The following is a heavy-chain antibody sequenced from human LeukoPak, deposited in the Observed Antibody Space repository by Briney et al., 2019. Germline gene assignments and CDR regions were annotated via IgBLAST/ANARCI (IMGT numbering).Heavy chain of an antibody. V-gene: IGHV4-59*12. CDR2: IYDSGST. Sequence: SETLSLTCTVSGGSISSYYWSWIRQPPGKGLEWIGFIYDSGSTNYNPSLKSRVTISVDTSKNQFSLQLNSVTPEDTAVYYCARGYDILTGVFDYWGQGTLVTVSS. CDR3: ARGYDILTGVFDY. D-gene: IGHD3-9*01. J-gene: IGHJ4*02. CDR1: GGSISSYY.